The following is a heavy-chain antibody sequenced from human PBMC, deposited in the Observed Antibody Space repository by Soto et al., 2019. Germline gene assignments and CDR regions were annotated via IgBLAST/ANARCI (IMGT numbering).Heavy chain of an antibody. CDR1: GFTFSNYG. Sequence: QLQLVESGGGVVQPGRSLRLSCAASGFTFSNYGMHWVRQTPGKGLEWVAAISYDGGNEYYADSVRGRFIISRDNFRNTLDLQMNSLRDDDTAVYYCEKNFRQQPRVLLYMDVCGKGTTVSVSS. J-gene: IGHJ6*03. V-gene: IGHV3-30*18. CDR2: ISYDGGNE. CDR3: EKNFRQQPRVLLYMDV. D-gene: IGHD6-13*01.